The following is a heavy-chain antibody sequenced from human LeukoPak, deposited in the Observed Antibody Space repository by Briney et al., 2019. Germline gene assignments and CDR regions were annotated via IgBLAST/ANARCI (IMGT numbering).Heavy chain of an antibody. CDR2: ISHSGST. CDR1: GGSFSGYY. CDR3: ARGEFSSGWYRDSDGMDV. D-gene: IGHD6-19*01. V-gene: IGHV4-34*01. Sequence: SETLSLTCAVYGGSFSGYYWSWIRQPPGKGLEWIGEISHSGSTNYNPSLKSRVTISVDTSKNQFSLKLSSVTAADTAVYYCARGEFSSGWYRDSDGMDVWGQGTTVTVSS. J-gene: IGHJ6*02.